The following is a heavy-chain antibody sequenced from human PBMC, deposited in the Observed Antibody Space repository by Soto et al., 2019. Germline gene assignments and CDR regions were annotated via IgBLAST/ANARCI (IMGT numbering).Heavy chain of an antibody. J-gene: IGHJ4*02. CDR3: ARAGVGGNDFDH. CDR2: IYHSGNT. D-gene: IGHD1-26*01. CDR1: GGSINSYY. V-gene: IGHV4-59*01. Sequence: SETLSLTCTVSGGSINSYYWSWIRQPPGKGLEWIGYIYHSGNTNYNPSLKSRVTISVDTSKNQFSLNVRSVTAADTAVYYCARAGVGGNDFDHWGQGTLVTVSS.